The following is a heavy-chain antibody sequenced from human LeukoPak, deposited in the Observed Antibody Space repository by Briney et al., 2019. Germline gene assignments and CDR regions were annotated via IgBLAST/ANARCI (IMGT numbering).Heavy chain of an antibody. J-gene: IGHJ4*02. Sequence: GGSLRLSCAASGFTFSSYEMNWVRQAPGRGLEWVSSITVDSKYKYYADSVKGRFTISRDNAKVSLYLQMSSLRAEDTAVYYCARDHNWGSDYWGQGTLVTVSS. CDR2: ITVDSKYK. CDR3: ARDHNWGSDY. V-gene: IGHV3-21*01. CDR1: GFTFSSYE. D-gene: IGHD7-27*01.